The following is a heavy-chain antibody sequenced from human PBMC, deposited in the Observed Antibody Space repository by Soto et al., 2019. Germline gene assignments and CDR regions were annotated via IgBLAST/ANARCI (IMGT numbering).Heavy chain of an antibody. V-gene: IGHV4-31*03. J-gene: IGHJ6*02. Sequence: PWETLSLTGTVSGGSISSGGYYWSWIRQHPGKGLEWIGYIYYSGSTYYNPSLKSRVTISVDTSKNQFSLKLRSVTAADTAVYYCARELLNPDYYCGMDVWGQGTTVTVSS. CDR3: ARELLNPDYYCGMDV. D-gene: IGHD2-21*02. CDR1: GGSISSGGYY. CDR2: IYYSGST.